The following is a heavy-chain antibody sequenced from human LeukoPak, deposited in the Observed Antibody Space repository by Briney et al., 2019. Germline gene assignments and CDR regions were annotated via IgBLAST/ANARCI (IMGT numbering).Heavy chain of an antibody. CDR3: ARAGTPDIVVVPAAIWFDP. CDR2: IIPTFGTA. Sequence: ASVKVSCKASGGTFSSYAISWVRQAPGRGLEWMGGIIPTFGTANYAQKFQGRVTITADKSTSTAYMELSSLRSEDTAVYYCARAGTPDIVVVPAAIWFDPWGQGTLVTVSS. J-gene: IGHJ5*02. V-gene: IGHV1-69*06. D-gene: IGHD2-2*01. CDR1: GGTFSSYA.